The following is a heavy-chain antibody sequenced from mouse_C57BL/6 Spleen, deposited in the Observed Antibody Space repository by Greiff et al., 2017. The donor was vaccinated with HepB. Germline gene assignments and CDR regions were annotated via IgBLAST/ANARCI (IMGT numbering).Heavy chain of an antibody. Sequence: QVQLQQSGAELVKPGASVKLSCKASGYTFTSYWMQWVKQRPGQGLEWIGEIDPSDSYTNYNQKFKGKATLTVDTSSSTAYMQLSSLTSEDSAVYYCARVYAMDYWGQGTSVTVSS. V-gene: IGHV1-50*01. CDR3: ARVYAMDY. CDR1: GYTFTSYW. CDR2: IDPSDSYT. J-gene: IGHJ4*01.